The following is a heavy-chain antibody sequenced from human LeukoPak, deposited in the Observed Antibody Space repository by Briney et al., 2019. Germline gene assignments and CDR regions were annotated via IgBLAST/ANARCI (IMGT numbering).Heavy chain of an antibody. Sequence: SETLSLTCTVSGGSISSSSYYWGWIRQPPGKGLEWIGYIYYSGSTNYNPSLKSRVTMSVDTSKNQFSLKLSSVTAADTAVYYCARICCQGAFDIWGQGTMVTVSS. V-gene: IGHV4-61*05. CDR1: GGSISSSSYY. J-gene: IGHJ3*02. CDR3: ARICCQGAFDI. CDR2: IYYSGST.